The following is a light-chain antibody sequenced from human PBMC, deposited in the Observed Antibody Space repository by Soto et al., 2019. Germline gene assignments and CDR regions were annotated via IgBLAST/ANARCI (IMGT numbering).Light chain of an antibody. CDR2: EVT. J-gene: IGLJ2*01. V-gene: IGLV2-23*02. CDR3: CSYAGTTTWV. CDR1: SRDVGSHNF. Sequence: QSALTQPASVSGSPGQSITISCTGTSRDVGSHNFVSWYQQRPGKAPKLMIFEVTKRPSGGSSRFSASKSGNTASLTISGVQAEDEADYYCCSYAGTTTWVFGGGTKLTVL.